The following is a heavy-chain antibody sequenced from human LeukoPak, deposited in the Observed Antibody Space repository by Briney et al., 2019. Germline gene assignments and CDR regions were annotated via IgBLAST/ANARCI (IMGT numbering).Heavy chain of an antibody. CDR2: ISSSYSSI. Sequence: GGSLRLSCAASGFTFNSYEMNGVRQAPGKRLEWVSYISSSYSSINYADSVKGRFTISRDNANNSLYLQMNSLRAEDTAVYYCARDQSYYDILTGYYIYYFDYWGQGTLVTVSS. D-gene: IGHD3-9*01. CDR3: ARDQSYYDILTGYYIYYFDY. CDR1: GFTFNSYE. J-gene: IGHJ4*02. V-gene: IGHV3-48*03.